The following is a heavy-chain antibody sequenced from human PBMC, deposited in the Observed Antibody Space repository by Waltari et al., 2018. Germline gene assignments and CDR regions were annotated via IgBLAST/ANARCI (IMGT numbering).Heavy chain of an antibody. CDR1: GGSISSYY. Sequence: QVQLQESGPGLVKPSETLSLTCTVPGGSISSYYSIWIRHPPGKGLEWIGYIYYSGSTNYNPSLKSRVTISVDTSKNQFSLKLSSVTAADTAVYYCARGGGTTVVPVYWGQGTLVTVSS. V-gene: IGHV4-59*01. D-gene: IGHD4-17*01. CDR3: ARGGGTTVVPVY. CDR2: IYYSGST. J-gene: IGHJ4*02.